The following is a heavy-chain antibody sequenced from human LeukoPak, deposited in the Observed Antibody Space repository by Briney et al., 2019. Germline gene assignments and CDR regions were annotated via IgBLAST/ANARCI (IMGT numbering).Heavy chain of an antibody. CDR1: GYSISSGYY. Sequence: SETLSLTCAVSGYSISSGYYWGWIRQPLGKGLEWIGTIYHSGSTYYNPSLKGRVTMSVDTSKNQFSLRLSSVTAADTAAYFCARAFGSGSYVNDCWGQGTLVTVSS. CDR3: ARAFGSGSYVNDC. J-gene: IGHJ4*02. D-gene: IGHD3-10*01. CDR2: IYHSGST. V-gene: IGHV4-38-2*01.